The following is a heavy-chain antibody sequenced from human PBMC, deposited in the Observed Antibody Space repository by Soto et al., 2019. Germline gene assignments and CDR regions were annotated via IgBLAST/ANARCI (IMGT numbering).Heavy chain of an antibody. CDR3: AKYDFTDRGDDYFDY. D-gene: IGHD2-21*02. V-gene: IGHV3-23*01. J-gene: IGHJ4*02. CDR1: GFSFTNFA. Sequence: EVQLLESGGGLVQPGGSLRLSCAASGFSFTNFAMSWVRQAPGKGLEWVAGIGASGDITWYADSVKGRLSISRDNSKNTLYLQLNSLRFEDTAVYYCAKYDFTDRGDDYFDYWGPGTLVTVSS. CDR2: IGASGDIT.